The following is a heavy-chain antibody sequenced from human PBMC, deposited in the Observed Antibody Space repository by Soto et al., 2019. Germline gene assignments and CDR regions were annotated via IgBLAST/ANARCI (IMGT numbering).Heavy chain of an antibody. D-gene: IGHD3-9*01. CDR1: GGTFSSYA. CDR2: IIPIFGTA. Sequence: QVQLVQSGAEVKKPGSSVKVSCKASGGTFSSYAISWVRQAPGQGLEWMGGIIPIFGTANYAQKFQGRVTITADESTSTAYMELNSLRSEDTAVYYCARSSTGLTGYYVGTFDYWGQGTLVTVSS. V-gene: IGHV1-69*01. CDR3: ARSSTGLTGYYVGTFDY. J-gene: IGHJ4*02.